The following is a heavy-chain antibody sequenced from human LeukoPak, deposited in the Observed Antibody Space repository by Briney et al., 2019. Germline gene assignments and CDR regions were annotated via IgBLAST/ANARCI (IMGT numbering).Heavy chain of an antibody. V-gene: IGHV1-69*05. CDR1: VGSFTTYI. D-gene: IGHD1-1*01. CDR2: IVPISGTT. CDR3: ARELGSTGSSVY. Sequence: ASVKVSCKASVGSFTTYIITWVRQAPRQGLEWMGRIVPISGTTQYAQNFQGRVTITTDESASTAYMELNSLRPEDTAVYYCARELGSTGSSVYWGQGTLVTVSS. J-gene: IGHJ4*02.